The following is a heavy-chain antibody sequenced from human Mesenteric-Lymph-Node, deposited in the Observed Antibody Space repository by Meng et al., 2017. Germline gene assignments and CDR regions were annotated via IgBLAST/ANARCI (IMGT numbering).Heavy chain of an antibody. CDR1: GFTFGSYW. Sequence: VGVVGVGGGLVQPGGSLRISCAVSGFTFGSYWMSWVRQAPGKGLEWVANIKQDGSEKYYVDSVKGRFTISRDNAKNSLYLQMNSLRAEDTAVYYCARDSGYNYYFDYWGQGTLVTVSS. CDR2: IKQDGSEK. J-gene: IGHJ4*02. CDR3: ARDSGYNYYFDY. D-gene: IGHD3-22*01. V-gene: IGHV3-7*01.